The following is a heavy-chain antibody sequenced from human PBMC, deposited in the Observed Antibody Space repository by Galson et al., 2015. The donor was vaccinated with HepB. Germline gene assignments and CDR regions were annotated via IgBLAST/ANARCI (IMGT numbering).Heavy chain of an antibody. V-gene: IGHV1-69*13. CDR2: IIPIFGTA. J-gene: IGHJ6*02. CDR3: ARGKLATDDYTHGYYYYGMDV. Sequence: SVKVSCKASGGTFSSYAISWVRQAPGQGLEWMGGIIPIFGTANYLQKFQGRVTITADESTNTAYMELSSLRSEDTAVYYCARGKLATDDYTHGYYYYGMDVWGQGTTVTVSS. CDR1: GGTFSSYA. D-gene: IGHD5-24*01.